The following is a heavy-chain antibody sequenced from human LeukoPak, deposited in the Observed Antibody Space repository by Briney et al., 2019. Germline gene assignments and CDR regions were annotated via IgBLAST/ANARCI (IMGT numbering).Heavy chain of an antibody. D-gene: IGHD6-19*01. CDR2: INPNSGGT. Sequence: ASVKVSCKASGYTFTGYYMHWVRQAHGQGLEWMGWINPNSGGTNYAQKFQGRVTMTRDTSISTAYMELSRLRSDDTAVYYCARGPLSGWQTDYWGQGTLVTVSS. J-gene: IGHJ4*02. CDR1: GYTFTGYY. CDR3: ARGPLSGWQTDY. V-gene: IGHV1-2*02.